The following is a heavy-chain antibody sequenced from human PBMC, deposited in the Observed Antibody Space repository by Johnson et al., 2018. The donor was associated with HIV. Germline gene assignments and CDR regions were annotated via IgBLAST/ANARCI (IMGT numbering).Heavy chain of an antibody. CDR1: GFTVSSNY. Sequence: VQLVESGGGLIQPGGSLRLSCAASGFTVSSNYMSWVRQAPGKGLEWVSVIYSGGSTYYADSVKGRFTISRDNSKNTLYLQMNRLRAEDTAVYYCARGLGDSSGYTDAFDIWGQGTMVTVAS. V-gene: IGHV3-53*01. J-gene: IGHJ3*02. CDR2: IYSGGST. D-gene: IGHD3-22*01. CDR3: ARGLGDSSGYTDAFDI.